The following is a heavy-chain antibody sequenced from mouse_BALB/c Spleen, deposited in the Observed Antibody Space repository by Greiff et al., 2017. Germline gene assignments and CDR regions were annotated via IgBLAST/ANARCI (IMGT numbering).Heavy chain of an antibody. CDR1: GYTFTSYN. V-gene: IGHV1-12*01. CDR2: LYPGNGDT. J-gene: IGHJ2*01. CDR3: ARREGFDY. Sequence: QVQLQQPGAELVKPGASVKMSCKASGYTFTSYNMHWVKQTPGQGLEWIGALYPGNGDTSYNQKFKGKATLTADKSSSTAYMQLSSLTSEDSAVYYCARREGFDYWGQGTTLTVSS.